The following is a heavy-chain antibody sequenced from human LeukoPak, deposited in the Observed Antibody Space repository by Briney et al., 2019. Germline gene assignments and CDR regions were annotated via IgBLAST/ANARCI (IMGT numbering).Heavy chain of an antibody. Sequence: SETLSLTCAVSGYSISSGYYWGWIRQPPGKGLEWIGSIYHSGSTYYNPSLKSRVTISVDTSKNQFSLKLSSVTAADTAVYYCARGNWNYARNFVYWGQGTLVTVSS. CDR2: IYHSGST. V-gene: IGHV4-38-2*01. CDR3: ARGNWNYARNFVY. CDR1: GYSISSGYY. J-gene: IGHJ4*02. D-gene: IGHD1-7*01.